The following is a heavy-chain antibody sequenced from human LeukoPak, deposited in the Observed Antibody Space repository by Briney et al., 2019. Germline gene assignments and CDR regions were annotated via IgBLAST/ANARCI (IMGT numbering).Heavy chain of an antibody. V-gene: IGHV1-69*13. CDR1: GSTFTTYG. D-gene: IGHD6-19*01. J-gene: IGHJ4*02. CDR2: FIPIFGIA. Sequence: GASVKSSCTPSGSTFTTYGITWVGQAPGHGLEWLGGFIPIFGIANYARTFQGRVTITADESTSTAYMELSSLRCEDTAVYYSARVDGAVAGGLDYWGQGNLVTVSS. CDR3: ARVDGAVAGGLDY.